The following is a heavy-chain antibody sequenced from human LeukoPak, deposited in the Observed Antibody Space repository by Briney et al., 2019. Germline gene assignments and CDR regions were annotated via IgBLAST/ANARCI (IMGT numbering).Heavy chain of an antibody. CDR3: AREEVNTPMVRY. V-gene: IGHV4-59*12. Sequence: PSETLSLTCTVSGDSINSDYWSWIRQPPGKGLEWIGYIYSSGSTNYNPSLKSRVTMSVDTSKNQFSLKLTSATTADTAVYYCAREEVNTPMVRYWGQGTLVTVSS. CDR1: GDSINSDY. CDR2: IYSSGST. J-gene: IGHJ4*02. D-gene: IGHD5-18*01.